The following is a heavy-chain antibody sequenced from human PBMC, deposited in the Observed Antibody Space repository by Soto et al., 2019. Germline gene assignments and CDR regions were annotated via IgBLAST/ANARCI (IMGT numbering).Heavy chain of an antibody. D-gene: IGHD6-19*01. CDR1: GFSFSNYA. CDR2: ISGSGDST. V-gene: IGHV3-23*01. J-gene: IGHJ1*01. CDR3: AKGVPGIAVAGTGYFQH. Sequence: GGSLRLSCAASGFSFSNYAMHWVRQAPGQGLEWVSGISGSGDSTYYADSVKGRFTISRDNSKNTLYLQMNSLRAEDTAVYYCAKGVPGIAVAGTGYFQHWGQGTLVTVSS.